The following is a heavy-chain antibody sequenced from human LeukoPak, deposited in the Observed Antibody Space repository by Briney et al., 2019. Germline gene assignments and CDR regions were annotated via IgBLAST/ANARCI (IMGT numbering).Heavy chain of an antibody. CDR1: GFTFSSYS. CDR2: ISSSSSYI. Sequence: PGGSLRLSCAASGFTFSSYSMNWVRQAPGKGLEWVSSISSSSSYIYYADSVKGRFTISRDNAKNSLCLQMNSLRAEDTAVYYCARDPLVPAASPTDYYYYGMDVWGQGTTVTVSS. J-gene: IGHJ6*02. CDR3: ARDPLVPAASPTDYYYYGMDV. D-gene: IGHD2-2*01. V-gene: IGHV3-21*01.